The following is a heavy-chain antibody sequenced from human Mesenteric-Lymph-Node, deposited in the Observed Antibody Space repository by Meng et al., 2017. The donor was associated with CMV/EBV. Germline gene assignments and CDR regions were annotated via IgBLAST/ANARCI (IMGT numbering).Heavy chain of an antibody. CDR1: GFSFSSYW. CDR2: IGRDGREK. J-gene: IGHJ4*02. D-gene: IGHD3-22*01. V-gene: IGHV3-7*01. CDR3: ARQYYYDGSGYYAFDY. Sequence: GESLKISCAASGFSFSSYWMSWVRQTPGKGLEWVANIGRDGREKYYVDSVEGRFTVSRDNTRNTMYLQIDSLGAEDTAVYYCARQYYYDGSGYYAFDYWSQGTLVTVSS.